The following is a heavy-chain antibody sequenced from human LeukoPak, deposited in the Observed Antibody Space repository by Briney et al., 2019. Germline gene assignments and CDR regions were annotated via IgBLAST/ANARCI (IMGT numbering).Heavy chain of an antibody. V-gene: IGHV7-4-1*02. CDR3: ARESPTLVVDY. J-gene: IGHJ4*02. CDR1: GYTFTSYG. Sequence: ASVKVSCKASGYTFTSYGISWVRQAPGQGLEWMGYINTNTGKPMYARGFTGRFVFSLDTSVSTAYLQISSLKAEDTAVYYGARESPTLVVDYWGQGTLVTVSS. CDR2: INTNTGKP.